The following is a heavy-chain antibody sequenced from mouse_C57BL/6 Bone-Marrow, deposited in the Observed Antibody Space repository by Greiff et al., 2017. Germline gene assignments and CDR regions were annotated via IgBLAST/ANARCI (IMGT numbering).Heavy chain of an antibody. D-gene: IGHD1-1*01. V-gene: IGHV1-63*01. CDR3: ARKGEYYPFDY. J-gene: IGHJ2*01. CDR1: GYTFTNYW. CDR2: IYPGGGYT. Sequence: VKLMESGAELVRPGTSVKMSCKASGYTFTNYWIGWAKQRPGHGLEWIGDIYPGGGYTNYNEKFKGKATLTADKSSSTAYMQFSSLTSEDSAIYYCARKGEYYPFDYRRQGTTLTVSS.